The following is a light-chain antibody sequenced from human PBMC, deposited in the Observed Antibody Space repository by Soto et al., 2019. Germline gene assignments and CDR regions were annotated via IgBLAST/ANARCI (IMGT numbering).Light chain of an antibody. J-gene: IGKJ1*01. CDR3: QQRSNWPPT. CDR2: DAS. CDR1: QSVSSY. V-gene: IGKV3-11*01. Sequence: EIVLTQSPATLSLSPGERATLSCRASQSVSSYLAWYQQTPGQAPRLLIFDASTRATGIPARFSGSGSATDFTLTISSLEPEDFAVYYCQQRSNWPPTFGQGTKVEIK.